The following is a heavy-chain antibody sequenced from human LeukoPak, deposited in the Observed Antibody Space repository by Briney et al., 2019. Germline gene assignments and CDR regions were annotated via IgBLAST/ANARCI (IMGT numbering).Heavy chain of an antibody. J-gene: IGHJ4*02. CDR2: IYYSGST. CDR1: GGSFSSGDYY. V-gene: IGHV4-30-4*01. D-gene: IGHD3-22*01. CDR3: ASSFDYYDSSGYPY. Sequence: PSQTLSLTCTVSGGSFSSGDYYWGWLRQPPGTGLEWIRYIYYSGSTYYNPSLKSRVTISVDTSKNQFSLKLSSVTAADTAVYYCASSFDYYDSSGYPYWGQGTLVTVSS.